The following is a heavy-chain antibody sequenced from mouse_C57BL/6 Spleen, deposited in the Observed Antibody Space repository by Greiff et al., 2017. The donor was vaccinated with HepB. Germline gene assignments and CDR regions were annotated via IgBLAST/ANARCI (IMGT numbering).Heavy chain of an antibody. D-gene: IGHD2-5*01. V-gene: IGHV1-55*01. Sequence: LQPGAELVKPGASVKMSCTASGYTFTSYWITWVKQRPGQGLEWIGDIYPGSGSTNYNEKFKSKATLTVDTSSSTAYMQLSSLTSEDSAVYYCASYHSNYACDYWGQGTTLTVSS. J-gene: IGHJ2*01. CDR2: IYPGSGST. CDR1: GYTFTSYW. CDR3: ASYHSNYACDY.